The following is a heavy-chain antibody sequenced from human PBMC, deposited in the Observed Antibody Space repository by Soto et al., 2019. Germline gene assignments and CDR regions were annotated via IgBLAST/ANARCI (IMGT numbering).Heavy chain of an antibody. J-gene: IGHJ4*02. Sequence: SETLSLTCAVYGGSFSGYYWSWIRQPPGKGLEWIGEINHSGSTNYNPSLKSRVTISVDTSKNQFSLKLSSVTAADTAVYYCARDGYGSGTTRLDYWGQGTLVT. V-gene: IGHV4-34*01. CDR1: GGSFSGYY. CDR3: ARDGYGSGTTRLDY. CDR2: INHSGST. D-gene: IGHD3-10*01.